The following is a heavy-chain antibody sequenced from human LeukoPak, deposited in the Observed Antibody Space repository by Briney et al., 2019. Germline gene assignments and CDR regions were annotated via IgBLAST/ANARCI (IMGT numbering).Heavy chain of an antibody. CDR2: IYSGGST. V-gene: IGHV3-66*02. Sequence: GRSLRLSCAASGFTVSSNYMSWVRQAPGKGLEWVSVIYSGGSTYYADSVKGRFTISRDNSKNTLYLQMNSLRAEDTAVYYCARLGADYYDSSGYYFDYWGQGTLVTVSS. J-gene: IGHJ4*02. D-gene: IGHD3-22*01. CDR3: ARLGADYYDSSGYYFDY. CDR1: GFTVSSNY.